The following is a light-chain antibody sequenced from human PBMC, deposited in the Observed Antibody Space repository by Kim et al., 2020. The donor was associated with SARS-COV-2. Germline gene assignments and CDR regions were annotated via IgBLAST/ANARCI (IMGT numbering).Light chain of an antibody. Sequence: SPGERVTLSCRASQSISNKLAWYQQKPGQAPTLLIYGASTRATGIPARFSGSGSGTEFTLDISSLQSEDFAVYYCQQYYNWPPVTFGGGTKVDIK. V-gene: IGKV3-15*01. CDR2: GAS. CDR3: QQYYNWPPVT. J-gene: IGKJ4*01. CDR1: QSISNK.